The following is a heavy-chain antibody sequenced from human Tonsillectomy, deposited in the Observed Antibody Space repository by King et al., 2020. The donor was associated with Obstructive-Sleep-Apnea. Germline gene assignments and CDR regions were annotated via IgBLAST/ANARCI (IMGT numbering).Heavy chain of an antibody. CDR3: AKNEASISAGSTDPIA. CDR1: GFTFNSYG. Sequence: VQLVESGGGVVQPGRSLRLSCAASGFTFNSYGMHWVRQAPGKGLECLAVISYDGSNKNYADSVKGRFTISRDNSKNTLYLKMNSLRAEDKAMYYCAKNEASISAGSTDPIAWGQGTLVTVSS. CDR2: ISYDGSNK. V-gene: IGHV3-30*18. J-gene: IGHJ5*02. D-gene: IGHD1-1*01.